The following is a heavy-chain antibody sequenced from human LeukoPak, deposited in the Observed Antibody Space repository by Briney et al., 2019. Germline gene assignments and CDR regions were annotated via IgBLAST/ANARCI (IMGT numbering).Heavy chain of an antibody. J-gene: IGHJ1*01. Sequence: GASVKVSCKASGGTFSSYAISWVRQAPGQGLEWMGGIIPIFGTANYAQKFQGRVTITADESTSTAYMELSSLRSEDTAVYYCARGPDYGDYEEYFQHWGQGTLVTVSS. CDR1: GGTFSSYA. V-gene: IGHV1-69*01. CDR3: ARGPDYGDYEEYFQH. D-gene: IGHD4-17*01. CDR2: IIPIFGTA.